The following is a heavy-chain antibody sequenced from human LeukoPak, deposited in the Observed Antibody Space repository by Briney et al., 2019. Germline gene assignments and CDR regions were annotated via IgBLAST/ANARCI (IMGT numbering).Heavy chain of an antibody. CDR1: GYTLTELS. D-gene: IGHD4-17*01. CDR3: AASALGDYPEYFQH. Sequence: ASVKVSCTVSGYTLTELSMHWVRQAPGKGLEWMGGFDPEDGETIYAQKFQGRVTMTEDTSTDTAYMELSSLRSEDTAVYYCAASALGDYPEYFQHWGQGTLVTVSS. J-gene: IGHJ1*01. V-gene: IGHV1-24*01. CDR2: FDPEDGET.